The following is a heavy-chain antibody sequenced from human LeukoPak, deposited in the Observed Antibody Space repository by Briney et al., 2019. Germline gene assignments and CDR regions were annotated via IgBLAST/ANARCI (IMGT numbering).Heavy chain of an antibody. Sequence: PGGSLRLSCAASGFTFSSYAMHWVRQAPGKGLEWVAVISYDGSNKYYADSVKGRFTISRDNSKNTLYLQMNGLRAEDTAVYYCARSMTPIYFDYWGQGTLVTVSS. D-gene: IGHD6-6*01. CDR1: GFTFSSYA. CDR3: ARSMTPIYFDY. CDR2: ISYDGSNK. V-gene: IGHV3-30*14. J-gene: IGHJ4*02.